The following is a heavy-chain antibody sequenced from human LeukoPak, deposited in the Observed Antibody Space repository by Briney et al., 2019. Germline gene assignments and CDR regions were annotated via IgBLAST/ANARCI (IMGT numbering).Heavy chain of an antibody. CDR3: AKSNIVVVTASFDY. Sequence: ASVKVSCKVSGYTLTELSMHWVRQAPGKGLEWMGGFDPEDGETIYAQKFQGRVTITADKSTSTAYMELSSLRSEDTAVYYCAKSNIVVVTASFDYWGQGTLVTVSS. CDR2: FDPEDGET. CDR1: GYTLTELS. J-gene: IGHJ4*02. D-gene: IGHD2-21*02. V-gene: IGHV1-24*01.